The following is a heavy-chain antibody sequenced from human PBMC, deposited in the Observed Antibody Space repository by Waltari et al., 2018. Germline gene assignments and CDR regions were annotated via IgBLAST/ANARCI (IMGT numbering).Heavy chain of an antibody. CDR1: GFTFSSYG. CDR2: IRYDGSNK. Sequence: QVQLVESGGGVVQPGGSLRLSCAASGFTFSSYGMHWVRQAPGKGLEWVAFIRYDGSNKYYADSVKGRFTISRDNSKNTLYLQMNSLRAEDTAVYYCAKDGDSSGWYDYYYYMDVWGKGTTVTISS. V-gene: IGHV3-30*02. CDR3: AKDGDSSGWYDYYYYMDV. J-gene: IGHJ6*03. D-gene: IGHD6-19*01.